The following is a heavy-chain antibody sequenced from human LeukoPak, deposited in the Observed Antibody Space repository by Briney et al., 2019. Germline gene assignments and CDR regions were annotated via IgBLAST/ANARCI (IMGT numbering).Heavy chain of an antibody. J-gene: IGHJ5*02. CDR2: ISSTGITT. CDR1: GFILTPYE. Sequence: GGSLRPSCAASGFILTPYEMNWVRQAPGKGLEWVSYISSTGITTYYADSVKGRFTISRDNAKNSLILQMNSLRAEDTAVYYCARGAEYDGSGSYYDGNRFDPWGQGTLVTVSS. D-gene: IGHD3-10*01. V-gene: IGHV3-48*03. CDR3: ARGAEYDGSGSYYDGNRFDP.